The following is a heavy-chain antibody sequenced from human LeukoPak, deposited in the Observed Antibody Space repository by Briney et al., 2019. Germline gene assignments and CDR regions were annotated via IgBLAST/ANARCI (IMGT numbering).Heavy chain of an antibody. J-gene: IGHJ4*02. Sequence: PSETLSLTCALYGGSFSFYHWSWIRQPPGRGLVWLGEIKHSGCPNFNPPLKSRVTLSVDTSKKQFSLKLGSVTAAGPAVYYRARGRGRSFWGQRTLVTVFS. CDR2: IKHSGCP. CDR1: GGSFSFYH. CDR3: ARGRGRSF. V-gene: IGHV4-34*01. D-gene: IGHD3-10*01.